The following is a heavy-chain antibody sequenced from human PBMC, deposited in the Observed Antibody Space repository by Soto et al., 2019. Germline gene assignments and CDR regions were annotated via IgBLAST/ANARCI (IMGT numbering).Heavy chain of an antibody. J-gene: IGHJ4*02. V-gene: IGHV1-18*01. CDR1: GYTFTSYG. CDR2: ISAYDGNT. Sequence: GASVKVSCKASGYTFTSYGISWVRQAPGQGLEWMGWISAYDGNTNYAQKLQGRVTMTTDTSTSTAYMELRSLRSDDTAVYYCARGRYPYHYDSSGYYPYYFAYWRQGTLVTVSS. CDR3: ARGRYPYHYDSSGYYPYYFAY. D-gene: IGHD3-22*01.